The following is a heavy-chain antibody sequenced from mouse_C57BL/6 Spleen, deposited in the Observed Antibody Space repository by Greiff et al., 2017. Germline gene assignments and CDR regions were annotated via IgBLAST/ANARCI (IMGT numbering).Heavy chain of an antibody. CDR2: INPSTGGT. Sequence: VQLKESGPELVKPGASVKISCKASGYSFTGYYMNWVKQSPEKSLEWIGEINPSTGGTTYNQKFKAKATLTVDKSSSTAYMQLKSLTSEDSAVYYCARSNGSSPHYYAMDYWGQGTSVTVSS. V-gene: IGHV1-42*01. D-gene: IGHD1-1*01. J-gene: IGHJ4*01. CDR3: ARSNGSSPHYYAMDY. CDR1: GYSFTGYY.